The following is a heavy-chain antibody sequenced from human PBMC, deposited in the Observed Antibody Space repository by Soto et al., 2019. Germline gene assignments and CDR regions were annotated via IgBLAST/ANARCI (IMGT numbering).Heavy chain of an antibody. V-gene: IGHV1-46*03. CDR1: GYTFTSYY. CDR3: ARARAAAGTTDAFDI. J-gene: IGHJ3*02. CDR2: INPSGGST. Sequence: ASVKVSCKASGYTFTSYYMHWVRQAPGQGLEWMGIINPSGGSTSYAQKFQGRVTMTRDTSTSTVYMELSSLRSEDTAVYYCARARAAAGTTDAFDIWGQGTMVTVS. D-gene: IGHD6-13*01.